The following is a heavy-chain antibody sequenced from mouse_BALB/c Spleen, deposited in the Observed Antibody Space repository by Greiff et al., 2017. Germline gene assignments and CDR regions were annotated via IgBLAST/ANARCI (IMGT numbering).Heavy chain of an antibody. Sequence: QVQLQQPGAELVRPGASVKLSCKASGYTFTSYWINWVKQRPGQGLEWIGNIYPSDSYTNYNQKFKDKATLTVDKSSSTAYMQLSSPTSEDSAVYYCTRSDDGVDYWGQGTTLTVSS. D-gene: IGHD2-12*01. CDR3: TRSDDGVDY. J-gene: IGHJ2*01. V-gene: IGHV1-69*02. CDR1: GYTFTSYW. CDR2: IYPSDSYT.